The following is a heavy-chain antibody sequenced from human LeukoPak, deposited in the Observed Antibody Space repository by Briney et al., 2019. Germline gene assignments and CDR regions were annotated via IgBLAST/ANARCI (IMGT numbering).Heavy chain of an antibody. CDR2: ISYDGSNK. Sequence: GRSLRLSCAASGFTFSSYAMHWVRQASGKGLEWVAVISYDGSNKYYADSVKGRFTISRDNSKNTLYLQMNSLRAEDTAVYYCARGSSGASSGWHGDKYYFDYWGQGTLVTVSS. D-gene: IGHD6-19*01. V-gene: IGHV3-30-3*01. CDR1: GFTFSSYA. J-gene: IGHJ4*02. CDR3: ARGSSGASSGWHGDKYYFDY.